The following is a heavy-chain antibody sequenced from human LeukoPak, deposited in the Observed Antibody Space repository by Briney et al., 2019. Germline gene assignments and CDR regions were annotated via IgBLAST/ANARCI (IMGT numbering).Heavy chain of an antibody. CDR2: IYYSGST. Sequence: SETLSLTCTVSGGSISSGDYYWSWIRQPPGKGLEWIGYIYYSGSTYYNPSLKSRVTISVDTSKNQFSLKLSSVTAADTAVYYRAREKGEAVAGTFDYWGQGTLVTVSS. D-gene: IGHD6-19*01. V-gene: IGHV4-30-4*01. J-gene: IGHJ4*02. CDR3: AREKGEAVAGTFDY. CDR1: GGSISSGDYY.